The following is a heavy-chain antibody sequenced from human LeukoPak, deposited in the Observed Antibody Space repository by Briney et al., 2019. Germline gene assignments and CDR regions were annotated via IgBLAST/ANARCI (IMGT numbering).Heavy chain of an antibody. CDR1: GFTFGDYV. Sequence: GGSLRLSCTASGFTFGDYVMSWVRQARGKGREWVGFIRRKPYGRTTEYGAAVKGRFIISREDSKTIAYLQMNSLKSEDTAVYYCTTGSATGTGSGYWGQGTLVTVSS. V-gene: IGHV3-49*04. CDR3: TTGSATGTGSGY. CDR2: IRRKPYGRTT. D-gene: IGHD6-13*01. J-gene: IGHJ4*02.